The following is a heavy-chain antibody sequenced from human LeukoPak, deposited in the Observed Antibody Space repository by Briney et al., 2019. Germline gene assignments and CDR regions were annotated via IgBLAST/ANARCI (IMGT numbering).Heavy chain of an antibody. CDR2: ISASAATT. CDR1: GFTFSNYG. J-gene: IGHJ4*02. CDR3: AKDGKTRNWNYFQAKPVY. D-gene: IGHD1-7*01. V-gene: IGHV3-23*01. Sequence: GGSLRLSCAASGFTFSNYGMSWFRQAPGKGLEWVSSISASAATTYYIDSVKGRFTISRDNSKNTVSLHMSSLRAEDTAIYYCAKDGKTRNWNYFQAKPVYWGQGTLVTVSS.